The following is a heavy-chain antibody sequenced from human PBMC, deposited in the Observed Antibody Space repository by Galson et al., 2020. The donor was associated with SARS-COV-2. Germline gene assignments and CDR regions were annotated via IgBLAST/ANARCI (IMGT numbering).Heavy chain of an antibody. CDR1: GFSLSTSGVG. J-gene: IGHJ4*02. D-gene: IGHD5-18*01. Sequence: KMSGPTLVKPTHTLTLTCTFSGFSLSTSGVGVGWIRQPPGKALEWLALIYWDDDKRYSPSLKSRLTITKDTSKNQVILTMTNMDPVDTATYYCAHRLIQLWPLGGWGFDYWGQGTLVTVSS. CDR3: AHRLIQLWPLGGWGFDY. V-gene: IGHV2-5*02. CDR2: IYWDDDK.